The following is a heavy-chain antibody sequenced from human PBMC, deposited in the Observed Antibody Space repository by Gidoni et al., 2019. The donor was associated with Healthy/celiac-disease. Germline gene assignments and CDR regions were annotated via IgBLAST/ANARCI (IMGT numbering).Heavy chain of an antibody. CDR2: INPNSGGT. V-gene: IGHV1-2*04. D-gene: IGHD3-22*01. J-gene: IGHJ4*02. CDR3: AREGVHYYDSSGGLDY. Sequence: QVQLVQSGAEVKKHGASVKVSCKASGYTFTVYYMHWVRQAPGQGLEWMGWINPNSGGTNYAQKFQGWVTMTRDTSISTAYMELSRLRSDDTAVYYCAREGVHYYDSSGGLDYWGQGTLVTVSS. CDR1: GYTFTVYY.